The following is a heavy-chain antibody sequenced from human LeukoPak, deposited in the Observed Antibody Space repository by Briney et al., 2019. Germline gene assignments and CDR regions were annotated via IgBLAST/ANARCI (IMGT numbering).Heavy chain of an antibody. CDR1: GYTFTSYD. V-gene: IGHV1-8*01. Sequence: ASVTVSCTASGYTFTSYDINWVRQAPGQRLEWMGWMNPNSGNTGYAQKFQGRVTMTRNNSISTAYMELSSLRSEDTAVYYCARRYPGGVFGPGYGMDVWGQGTTDTGSS. J-gene: IGHJ6*02. D-gene: IGHD3/OR15-3a*01. CDR3: ARRYPGGVFGPGYGMDV. CDR2: MNPNSGNT.